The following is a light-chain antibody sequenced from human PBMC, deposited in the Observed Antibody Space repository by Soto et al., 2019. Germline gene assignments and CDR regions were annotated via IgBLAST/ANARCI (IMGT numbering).Light chain of an antibody. CDR1: SSDVGGYNY. V-gene: IGLV2-8*01. CDR3: SSYAGSNKSV. CDR2: EVS. Sequence: QSALTQPPSASGSPGQSVTISCTGNSSDVGGYNYVSWYQQHPGKAPQLMIYEVSKRPSGVPDRFSGSKSGNTASLTVSGLQPEDEADYYCSSYAGSNKSVFGTGTKLTVL. J-gene: IGLJ1*01.